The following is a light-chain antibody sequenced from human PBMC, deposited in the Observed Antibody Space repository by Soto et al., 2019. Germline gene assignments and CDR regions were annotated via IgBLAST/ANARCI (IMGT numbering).Light chain of an antibody. V-gene: IGKV3-20*01. CDR2: AAS. J-gene: IGKJ1*01. CDR3: QQYGSSRWT. CDR1: QSVSSTY. Sequence: EIVLTQSPDTLSLFQGERATLSCRASQSVSSTYLAWYQQKPGQAPRPLISAASSRTTGTPDRFSGSGSGTDFTLTISRLEPEDLAVYYCQQYGSSRWTFGQWTKVEIK.